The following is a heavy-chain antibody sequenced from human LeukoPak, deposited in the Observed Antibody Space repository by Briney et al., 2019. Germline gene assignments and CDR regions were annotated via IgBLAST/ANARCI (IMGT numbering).Heavy chain of an antibody. J-gene: IGHJ4*02. D-gene: IGHD6-13*01. Sequence: SVKVSCKASGGTFSSYAISWVRQAPGQGLEWMGGIIPIFGTANYAQKFQGRVTITADESTSTAYMELSSLRSKDTAVYYCARGAPKGFSSSWYGRFDYWGQGTLVTVSS. CDR2: IIPIFGTA. CDR3: ARGAPKGFSSSWYGRFDY. CDR1: GGTFSSYA. V-gene: IGHV1-69*13.